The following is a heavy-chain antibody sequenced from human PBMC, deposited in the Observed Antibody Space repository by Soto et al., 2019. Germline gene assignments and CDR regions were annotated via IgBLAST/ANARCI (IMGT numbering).Heavy chain of an antibody. CDR1: GGSISSYY. D-gene: IGHD6-19*01. CDR3: ARLGYSSGWYSIDY. Sequence: QVQLQESGPGLVKPSETLSLTCTVSGGSISSYYWSWIRQPPGKGLEWIGYIYYSGSTNYNPSLKSRVTISVDTSKNQSSLKLSSVTAADTAVYYCARLGYSSGWYSIDYWGQGTLVTVSS. CDR2: IYYSGST. J-gene: IGHJ4*02. V-gene: IGHV4-59*08.